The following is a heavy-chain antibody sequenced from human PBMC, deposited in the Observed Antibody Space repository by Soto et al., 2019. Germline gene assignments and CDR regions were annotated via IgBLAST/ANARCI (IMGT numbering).Heavy chain of an antibody. D-gene: IGHD6-19*01. Sequence: SETLSLTCTVSGGSISSSSYYWGWIRQPPGKGLEWIGSIYYSGSTYYNPSLKSRVTISVDTSKNQFSLKLSSVTAADTAVYYCARSSGVAESPDPWGQGTLVTVSS. CDR1: GGSISSSSYY. V-gene: IGHV4-39*01. J-gene: IGHJ5*02. CDR2: IYYSGST. CDR3: ARSSGVAESPDP.